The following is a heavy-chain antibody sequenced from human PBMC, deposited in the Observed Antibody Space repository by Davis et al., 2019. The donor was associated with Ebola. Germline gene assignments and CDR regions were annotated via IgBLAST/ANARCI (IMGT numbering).Heavy chain of an antibody. V-gene: IGHV3-11*06. D-gene: IGHD4-17*01. CDR1: GFTFSDYY. Sequence: PGGSLRLSCAASGFTFSDYYMSWIRQAPGKGLEWVSYISSSSSYTNYADSVKGRFTISRDNAKNSLYLQMNSLRAEDTAVYYCARDLTTVMYNWFDPWGQGTLVTVSS. CDR3: ARDLTTVMYNWFDP. J-gene: IGHJ5*02. CDR2: ISSSSSYT.